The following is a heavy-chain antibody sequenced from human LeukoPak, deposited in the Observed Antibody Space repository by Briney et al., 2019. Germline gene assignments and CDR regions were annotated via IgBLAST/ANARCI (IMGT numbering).Heavy chain of an antibody. V-gene: IGHV5-51*01. J-gene: IGHJ3*02. CDR1: GYSFTTYW. Sequence: GESLKISCKGSGYSFTTYWIGWVRQMPGKGLEWMGIIYPGDSDTRYSPSFQGQVTVSADKSISTAYLQWRSLKASDTAMYYCARRDARHDAFDIWGQGTMVTVAS. CDR2: IYPGDSDT. CDR3: ARRDARHDAFDI.